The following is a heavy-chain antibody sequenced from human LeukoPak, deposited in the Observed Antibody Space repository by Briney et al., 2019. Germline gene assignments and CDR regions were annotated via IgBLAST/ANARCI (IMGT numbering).Heavy chain of an antibody. CDR1: GYTFTSYG. V-gene: IGHV1-18*01. CDR2: ISAYNGNT. D-gene: IGHD3-3*01. CDR3: ARDTNDFWSVQPRFDY. J-gene: IGHJ4*02. Sequence: GASVKVSCKASGYTFTSYGISWVRQAPGQGLEWMGWISAYNGNTNYAQKLQGRVTMTTDTSTSTAYMELRSLRSDDTAVYYCARDTNDFWSVQPRFDYWGQGTLVTVSS.